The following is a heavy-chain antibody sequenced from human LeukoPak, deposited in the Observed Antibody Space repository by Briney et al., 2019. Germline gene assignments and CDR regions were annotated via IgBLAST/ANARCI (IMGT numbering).Heavy chain of an antibody. CDR3: ARLLGYCSSTSCLPV. Sequence: KPSETLSLTCTVSGGSISSSSYYWGWIRQPPGKGLEWIGSIYYSGSTYYNPSLKSRVTISVDTSKNQFSLKLSSVTAADSAVYYCARLLGYCSSTSCLPVWGQGTMVTVSS. V-gene: IGHV4-39*07. D-gene: IGHD2-2*01. J-gene: IGHJ3*01. CDR2: IYYSGST. CDR1: GGSISSSSYY.